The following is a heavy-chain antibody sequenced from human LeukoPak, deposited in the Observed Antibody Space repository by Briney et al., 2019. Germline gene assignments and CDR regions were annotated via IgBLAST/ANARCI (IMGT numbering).Heavy chain of an antibody. CDR1: GFTFSSYW. V-gene: IGHV3-7*01. CDR2: IKQDGSEK. D-gene: IGHD3-10*01. Sequence: GGSLRLSCAASGFTFSSYWMSWVRQAPGKGLEWVANIKQDGSEKYYVDSVKGRFTISRDNAKNSLYLQMNSLRAEDTAVYYCARASYYHGSGSYPSYWFDPWGQGTLVTVSS. CDR3: ARASYYHGSGSYPSYWFDP. J-gene: IGHJ5*02.